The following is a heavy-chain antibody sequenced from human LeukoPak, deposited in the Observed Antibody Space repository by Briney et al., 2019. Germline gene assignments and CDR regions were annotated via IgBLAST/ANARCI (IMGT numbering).Heavy chain of an antibody. CDR3: ARESAGGPDY. V-gene: IGHV3-7*05. D-gene: IGHD6-19*01. CDR1: GFTLSSHW. J-gene: IGHJ4*02. Sequence: GGSLRLSCVASGFTLSSHWMSWVRQAPGKGLEWVANIKQDGSEQYYVDSARDRFTISRDNAKNSVYLQMKSLTAEDTAIYYCARESAGGPDYWGQGTLVTVSS. CDR2: IKQDGSEQ.